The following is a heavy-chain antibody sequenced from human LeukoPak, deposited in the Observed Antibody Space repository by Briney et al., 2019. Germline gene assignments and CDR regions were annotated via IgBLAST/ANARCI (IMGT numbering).Heavy chain of an antibody. V-gene: IGHV4-59*12. CDR2: IYYSGST. D-gene: IGHD1-20*01. Sequence: SETLSLTCTVSGGSISSYYWSWIRQPPGKGLEWIGYIYYSGSTNYNPSLKSRVTISVDTSKNQFSLKLSSVTAADTAVYYCARDPTKGNWNDVYEAQYYYYYGMDVWGQGTTVTVSS. J-gene: IGHJ6*02. CDR1: GGSISSYY. CDR3: ARDPTKGNWNDVYEAQYYYYYGMDV.